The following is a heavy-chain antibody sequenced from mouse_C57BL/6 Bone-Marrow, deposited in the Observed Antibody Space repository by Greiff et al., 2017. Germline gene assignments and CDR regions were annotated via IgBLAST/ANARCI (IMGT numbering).Heavy chain of an antibody. J-gene: IGHJ2*01. Sequence: EVQVVESGGGLVQPGGSLSLSCAASGFTFTDYYMSWVRQPPGKALEWLGFIRNKANGYTTEYSASVKGRFTISRDNSQSILYLQMNALRAEDSATYYCAIYAVRVFYFDYWGQGTTLTVSS. V-gene: IGHV7-3*01. D-gene: IGHD1-1*01. CDR2: IRNKANGYTT. CDR3: AIYAVRVFYFDY. CDR1: GFTFTDYY.